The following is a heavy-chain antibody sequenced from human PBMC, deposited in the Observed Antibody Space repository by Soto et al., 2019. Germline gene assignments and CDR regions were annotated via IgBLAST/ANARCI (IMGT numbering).Heavy chain of an antibody. CDR1: GYTLTELS. CDR3: ATNFLNWNVPTSDI. Sequence: GASVKVSCKVSGYTLTELSMHWVRQAPGKGLEWMGGFDPEDGEAIYAQKFQGRVTMTEDTSTDTAYMELSSLRSEDTAVYYCATNFLNWNVPTSDIWGQGTMVTVSS. V-gene: IGHV1-24*01. D-gene: IGHD1-20*01. J-gene: IGHJ3*02. CDR2: FDPEDGEA.